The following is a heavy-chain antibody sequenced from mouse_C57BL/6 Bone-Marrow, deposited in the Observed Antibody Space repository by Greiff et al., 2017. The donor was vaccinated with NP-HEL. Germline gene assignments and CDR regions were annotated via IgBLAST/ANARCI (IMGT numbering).Heavy chain of an antibody. V-gene: IGHV1-54*01. J-gene: IGHJ2*01. CDR2: INPGSGGT. CDR1: GYAFTNYL. CDR3: ARNWDY. Sequence: VQLQQSGAELVRPGTSVKVSCKASGYAFTNYLIEWVKQRPGQGLEWIGVINPGSGGTNYNEKFKGKATLTADKSSSTAYMQLSSLTSEDSAVHFCARNWDYWGQGTTLTVSS.